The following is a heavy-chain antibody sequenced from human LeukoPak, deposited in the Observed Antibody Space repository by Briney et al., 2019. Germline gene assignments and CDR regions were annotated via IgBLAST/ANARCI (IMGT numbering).Heavy chain of an antibody. CDR3: VRDGGVSGYDLLDF. Sequence: GSLRLSCAASGFTFSNYWMAWVRQAPGKGLEWVAHINQDGSKEHYMDSVKARFTISRDNAKNSLSLQMNSLRAEDTAVYYCVRDGGVSGYDLLDFWGQGTLVTVSS. CDR1: GFTFSNYW. J-gene: IGHJ4*02. V-gene: IGHV3-7*01. D-gene: IGHD5-12*01. CDR2: INQDGSKE.